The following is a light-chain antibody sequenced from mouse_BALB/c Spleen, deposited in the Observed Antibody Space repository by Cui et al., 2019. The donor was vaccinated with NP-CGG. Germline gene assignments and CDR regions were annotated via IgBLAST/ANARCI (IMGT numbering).Light chain of an antibody. V-gene: IGKV4-51*01. Sequence: ENVLTKSPAIMAASLGEKVTMTCSASSSVSSNYLHWYQQKSGTSPKLWIFGTSNLASGVPTRFSDNGAWISYSLTISSMEAENDATYYCQRLSDYPFTFGSGTKLEIK. CDR3: QRLSDYPFT. J-gene: IGKJ4*01. CDR1: SSVSSNY. CDR2: GTS.